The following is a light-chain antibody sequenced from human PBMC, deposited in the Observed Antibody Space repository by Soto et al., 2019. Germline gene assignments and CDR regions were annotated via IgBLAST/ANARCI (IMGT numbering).Light chain of an antibody. CDR3: QQSYSTPYS. CDR1: QSISSY. J-gene: IGKJ2*01. Sequence: DIQMTQSPSSLSASVGDRVTITCRASQSISSYLNWYQQKPGKAPKLLIYAASSLQSGVPSRVSDRGSGTDFTLTISTLQPEDFATYDCQQSYSTPYSFGQGTKLEIK. V-gene: IGKV1-39*01. CDR2: AAS.